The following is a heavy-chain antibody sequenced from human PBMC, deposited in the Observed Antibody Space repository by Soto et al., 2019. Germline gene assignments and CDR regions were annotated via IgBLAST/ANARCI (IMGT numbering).Heavy chain of an antibody. J-gene: IGHJ6*03. V-gene: IGHV1-8*01. D-gene: IGHD5-12*01. CDR3: ARRRYSGYDYYYYYYMDV. CDR2: MNPNSGNT. Sequence: QVQLVQSRAEVKKPGASVKVSCKASGYTFTSYDINWVRQATGQGLEWMGWMNPNSGNTGYAQKFQGRVTMTRNTSISTAYMELSSLRSEDTAVYYCARRRYSGYDYYYYYYMDVWGKGTTVTVSS. CDR1: GYTFTSYD.